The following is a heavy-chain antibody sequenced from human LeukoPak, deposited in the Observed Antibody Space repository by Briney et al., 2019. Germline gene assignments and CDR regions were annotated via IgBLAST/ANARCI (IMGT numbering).Heavy chain of an antibody. D-gene: IGHD6-13*01. Sequence: ASVKVSCKTSGYTFTSSDINWVRQAAGQGLEWMVWINPNSGRTGYAQKFQGRVTMTADTSIRTAYMELRSLRFDDTAVYYCARGRSGLAAAGTYDYWGQGTLITVSS. CDR2: INPNSGRT. CDR1: GYTFTSSD. CDR3: ARGRSGLAAAGTYDY. J-gene: IGHJ4*02. V-gene: IGHV1-8*01.